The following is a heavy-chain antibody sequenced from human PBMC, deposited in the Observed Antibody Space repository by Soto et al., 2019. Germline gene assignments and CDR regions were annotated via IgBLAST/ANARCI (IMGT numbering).Heavy chain of an antibody. J-gene: IGHJ4*02. Sequence: ASVKVSCKASGYTFTGYYMHWVRQAPGQGLEWKGWINPNSGGTNYAQKFQGWVTMTRDTSIGTAYMELSRLRSDDTAVYYCASMRGSGSNFDYWGQGTLVTVSS. V-gene: IGHV1-2*04. CDR1: GYTFTGYY. CDR2: INPNSGGT. D-gene: IGHD2-15*01. CDR3: ASMRGSGSNFDY.